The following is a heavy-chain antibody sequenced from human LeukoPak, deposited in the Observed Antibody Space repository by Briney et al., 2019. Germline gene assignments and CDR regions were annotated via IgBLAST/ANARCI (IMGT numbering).Heavy chain of an antibody. CDR2: MYYRGNT. CDR1: GGSISSYY. J-gene: IGHJ4*02. V-gene: IGHV4-39*07. D-gene: IGHD1-7*01. Sequence: KASETLSLTCTVSGGSISSYYWGWIRQPPGKGLEWVGHMYYRGNTFYNPSLKSRVTISVDTSKNQFSLKLRSVTAADTAVYYCARLYGNYQNYFDYWGQGTLVTVSS. CDR3: ARLYGNYQNYFDY.